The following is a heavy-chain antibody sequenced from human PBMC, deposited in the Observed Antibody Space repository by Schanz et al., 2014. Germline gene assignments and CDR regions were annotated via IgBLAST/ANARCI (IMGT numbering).Heavy chain of an antibody. J-gene: IGHJ6*02. CDR1: GYTFTSNA. V-gene: IGHV1-18*01. CDR3: ARFNSGSYSPPYYYYGMDV. Sequence: QVHLVQSGSELKKPGASVKVSCKASGYTFTSNALNWVRQAPGQGLEWMGWINTYNGDTAYAQNMQGRVSMTTETAASTAYMELRSLTSDDTAVYYCARFNSGSYSPPYYYYGMDVWGQGTTVTVSS. CDR2: INTYNGDT. D-gene: IGHD1-26*01.